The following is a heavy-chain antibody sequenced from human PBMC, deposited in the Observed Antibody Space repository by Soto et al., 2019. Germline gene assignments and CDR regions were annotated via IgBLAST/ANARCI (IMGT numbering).Heavy chain of an antibody. V-gene: IGHV4-39*01. Sequence: PSETLSLTCTVSGGSISSSSHYWGWIRQPPGKGLEWIGSIYYSGSTYYNPSLKSRVTISVDTSKNQFSLKLSSVTAADTAVYYCARLTYRIWFGELSLDYYYGMDVWGQGTTVTVSS. J-gene: IGHJ6*02. CDR1: GGSISSSSHY. D-gene: IGHD3-10*01. CDR3: ARLTYRIWFGELSLDYYYGMDV. CDR2: IYYSGST.